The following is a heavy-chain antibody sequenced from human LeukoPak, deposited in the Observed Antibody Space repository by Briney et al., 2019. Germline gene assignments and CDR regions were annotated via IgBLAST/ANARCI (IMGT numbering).Heavy chain of an antibody. J-gene: IGHJ6*03. CDR2: ISSSSSYI. V-gene: IGHV3-21*01. D-gene: IGHD2-2*03. CDR3: ARESGHTGYCSSTSCYGGSYYYYYMDV. Sequence: GGSLRLSCAASGFTFSSYSMNWVRQAPGKGLEWVSSISSSSSYIYYADSVKGRFTISRDNAKNSLYLQMNSLRAEDTAVYYCARESGHTGYCSSTSCYGGSYYYYYMDVWGKGTTVTVSS. CDR1: GFTFSSYS.